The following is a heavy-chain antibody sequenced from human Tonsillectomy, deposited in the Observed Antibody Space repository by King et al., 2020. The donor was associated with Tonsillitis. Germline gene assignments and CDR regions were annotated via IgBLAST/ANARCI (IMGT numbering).Heavy chain of an antibody. CDR2: INHSGST. CDR3: ARGLRGITIFGVVITSRLDV. D-gene: IGHD3-3*01. J-gene: IGHJ6*04. Sequence: VQLQQWGAGLFKPSETLSLTCAVYGGSFSGYYWSWIRQPPGKGLEWIGKINHSGSTNYNPSLKSRVTISVDTSKNQFSLKLSSVTAADTAVYYCARGLRGITIFGVVITSRLDVWGKGTTVTVSS. CDR1: GGSFSGYY. V-gene: IGHV4-34*01.